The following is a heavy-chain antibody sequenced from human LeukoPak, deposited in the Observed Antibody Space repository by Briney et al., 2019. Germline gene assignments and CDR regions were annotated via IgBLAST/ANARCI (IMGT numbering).Heavy chain of an antibody. Sequence: PSETLSLTCAVYGGSFSGYYWSWIRQPPGKGLEWIGEINHSGSTNYNPSLKSRVTISVDTSKNQFSLKLSSVTAADTAAYYCARSRLGELELGRGYYYYYYMDVWGKGTTVTVSS. D-gene: IGHD1-7*01. CDR2: INHSGST. CDR1: GGSFSGYY. V-gene: IGHV4-34*01. CDR3: ARSRLGELELGRGYYYYYYMDV. J-gene: IGHJ6*03.